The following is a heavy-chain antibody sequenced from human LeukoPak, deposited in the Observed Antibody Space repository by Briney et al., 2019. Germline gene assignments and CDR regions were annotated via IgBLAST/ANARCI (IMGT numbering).Heavy chain of an antibody. CDR1: GYTFISYD. J-gene: IGHJ5*02. D-gene: IGHD3-3*01. Sequence: ASVKVSCKASGYTFISYDINWVRQATGQGLEWMGWMNPNSGNTGYAQKFQGRVTMTRNTSISTAYMELSSLRSEDTAVYYCARGGLRFLEWLSSAYNWFDPWGQGTLVTVSS. CDR3: ARGGLRFLEWLSSAYNWFDP. V-gene: IGHV1-8*01. CDR2: MNPNSGNT.